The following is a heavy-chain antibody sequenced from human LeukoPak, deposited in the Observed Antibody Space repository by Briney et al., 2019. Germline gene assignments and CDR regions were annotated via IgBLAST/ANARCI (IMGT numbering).Heavy chain of an antibody. Sequence: ASVKVSCKASGYTFTNYGISWVRQAPGQGLEWMGWISGYNGNTKYAQKFQGRVTITADESTSTAYMELSSLRSEDTAVYYCARAAENWNDPNNWFDPWGQGTLVTVSS. D-gene: IGHD1-1*01. V-gene: IGHV1-18*01. CDR1: GYTFTNYG. CDR3: ARAAENWNDPNNWFDP. J-gene: IGHJ5*02. CDR2: ISGYNGNT.